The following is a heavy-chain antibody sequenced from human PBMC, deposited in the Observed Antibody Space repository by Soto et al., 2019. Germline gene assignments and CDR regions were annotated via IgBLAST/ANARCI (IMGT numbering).Heavy chain of an antibody. Sequence: QVQLQESGPGLVKPSQTLSLTCTVSGGSISSGGYYWSWIRQHPGKGLEWSGYIYYSGSTYYNPSLKSRVTISVDTSKNQCSLKLSSVTAADTAVDYCARGMIVAFDDWGQGTLVTVSS. D-gene: IGHD2-21*01. J-gene: IGHJ4*02. CDR2: IYYSGST. V-gene: IGHV4-31*03. CDR1: GGSISSGGYY. CDR3: ARGMIVAFDD.